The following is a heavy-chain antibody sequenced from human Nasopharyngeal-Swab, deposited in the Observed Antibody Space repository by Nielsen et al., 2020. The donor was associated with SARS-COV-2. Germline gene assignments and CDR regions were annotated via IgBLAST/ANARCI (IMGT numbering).Heavy chain of an antibody. CDR3: ARGDDSSGFSITLDY. CDR2: ISGGGGNT. V-gene: IGHV3-11*06. CDR1: GFIFRNYY. J-gene: IGHJ4*02. D-gene: IGHD3-22*01. Sequence: GESLKISCAASGFIFRNYYMSWIRQAPGKGLEWVSFISGGGGNTDYADSVKGRFTISRDNAKNSLYLQMNSLRAEDTAVYYCARGDDSSGFSITLDYWGQGTLVTVSS.